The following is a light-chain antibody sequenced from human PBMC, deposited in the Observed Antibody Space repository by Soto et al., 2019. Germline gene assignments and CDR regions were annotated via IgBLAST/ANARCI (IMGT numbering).Light chain of an antibody. V-gene: IGLV1-40*01. CDR3: QSYDNSLSAYV. CDR2: GNS. Sequence: QSVLAQPPSVSGAPGQKVTISCTGSSSNIGAGYDLHWYQQLPGTAPKLLLYGNSNRPSGVPDRFSGSKSGTSASLAITGLKAEDEADYSCQSYDNSLSAYVFGTGTKVTVL. J-gene: IGLJ1*01. CDR1: SSNIGAGYD.